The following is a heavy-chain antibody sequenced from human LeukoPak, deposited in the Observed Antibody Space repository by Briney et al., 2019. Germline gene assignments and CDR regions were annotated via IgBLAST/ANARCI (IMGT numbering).Heavy chain of an antibody. D-gene: IGHD5-12*01. CDR3: ARVLINSGYDSNYGYFDY. Sequence: GASVKVSCKASGYTFTSYYMHWVRQAPGQGLEWMGIINPSGGSTSYAQKFQGRVTMTRDMSTSTVYMELSSLRSEDTAVYYCARVLINSGYDSNYGYFDYWGQGTLVTVSS. V-gene: IGHV1-46*01. CDR1: GYTFTSYY. J-gene: IGHJ4*02. CDR2: INPSGGST.